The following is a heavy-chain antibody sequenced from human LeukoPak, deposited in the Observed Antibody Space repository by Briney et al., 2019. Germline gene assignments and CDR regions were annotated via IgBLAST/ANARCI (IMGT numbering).Heavy chain of an antibody. D-gene: IGHD3-3*01. CDR3: ARGSPYTYYDFWSGYGDY. J-gene: IGHJ4*02. V-gene: IGHV4-39*01. Sequence: SETLSLTCTVSGGSISSSSYYWGWIRQPPGKGLEWIGSIYYSGSTYYNPSLKSRVTISVDTSKNQFSLKLSSVTAADTAVYYCARGSPYTYYDFWSGYGDYWGQGTLVTVSS. CDR1: GGSISSSSYY. CDR2: IYYSGST.